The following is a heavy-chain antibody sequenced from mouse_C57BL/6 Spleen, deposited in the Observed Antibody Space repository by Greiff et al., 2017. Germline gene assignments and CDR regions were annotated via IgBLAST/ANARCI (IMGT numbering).Heavy chain of an antibody. D-gene: IGHD1-1*01. J-gene: IGHJ3*01. CDR1: GYTFTSYW. V-gene: IGHV1-55*01. CDR3: ARGAYGSSYDWFAY. Sequence: QVQLQQPGAELVKPGASVKMSCKASGYTFTSYWITWVKPRPGQGLEWIGDIYPGSGSTNYNEKFKSKATLTVDTSSSTAYMQLSSLTSEDSAVYYCARGAYGSSYDWFAYWGQGTLGTVSA. CDR2: IYPGSGST.